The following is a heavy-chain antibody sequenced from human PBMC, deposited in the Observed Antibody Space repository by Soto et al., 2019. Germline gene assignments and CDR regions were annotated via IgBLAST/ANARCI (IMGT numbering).Heavy chain of an antibody. V-gene: IGHV1-46*01. Sequence: ASVKVSCKASGYKFINHYIHWVRQAPGVGLEWMGMINPNGGGTDYAQKFQGRVTMTTETYANTVHMELSSLRSEDTAVYFCARDSPASATSYSFDYWGQGTLVTVSS. CDR3: ARDSPASATSYSFDY. J-gene: IGHJ4*02. D-gene: IGHD3-10*01. CDR1: GYKFINHY. CDR2: INPNGGGT.